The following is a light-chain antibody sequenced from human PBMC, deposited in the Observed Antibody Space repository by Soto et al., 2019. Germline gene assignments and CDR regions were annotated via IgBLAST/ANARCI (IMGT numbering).Light chain of an antibody. CDR1: QPVSSNY. CDR3: QKYNSAPLT. Sequence: EIVLTQSPGTLSLSPGERATLSCRASQPVSSNYLAWYQHKPGQAPRLLIYGASSRATGIPDRFSGSGSGTDFTLTISSLQPEDVAAYYCQKYNSAPLTFGGGTKVDIK. V-gene: IGKV3-20*01. J-gene: IGKJ4*01. CDR2: GAS.